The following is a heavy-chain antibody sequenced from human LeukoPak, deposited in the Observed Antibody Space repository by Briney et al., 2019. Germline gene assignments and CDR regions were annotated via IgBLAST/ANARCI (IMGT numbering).Heavy chain of an antibody. D-gene: IGHD7-27*01. CDR1: GFNFTAYG. Sequence: GGSLRLSCAASGFNFTAYGMTWVRLAPGKGLEWVSSISASSDYTYYADSVTGRFTISRDNAKNSLYLQMNSLRAEDTAVYYCAQLKLGTQDYWGQGTLVTVSS. CDR3: AQLKLGTQDY. CDR2: ISASSDYT. V-gene: IGHV3-21*01. J-gene: IGHJ4*02.